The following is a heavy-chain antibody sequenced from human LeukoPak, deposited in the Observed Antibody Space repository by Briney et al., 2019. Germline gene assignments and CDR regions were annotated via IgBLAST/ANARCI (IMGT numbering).Heavy chain of an antibody. Sequence: GRSLRLSCAASGFTFSSYSMNWVRQAPGKGLEWVSSISSSSSYIYYADSVKGRFTISRDNAKNSLCLQMNSLRAEDTAVYYCASDVGYCSGGSCYPLGYWGQGTLVTVSS. CDR1: GFTFSSYS. D-gene: IGHD2-15*01. CDR3: ASDVGYCSGGSCYPLGY. CDR2: ISSSSSYI. J-gene: IGHJ4*02. V-gene: IGHV3-21*01.